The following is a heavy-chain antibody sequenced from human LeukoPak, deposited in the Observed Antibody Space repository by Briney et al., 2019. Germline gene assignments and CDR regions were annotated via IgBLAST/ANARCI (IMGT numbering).Heavy chain of an antibody. CDR1: GFTFSSYG. Sequence: GGSLRLSCAASGFTFSSYGMHWVRQAPGKGLEWVAVIWYDGSNKYYADSVKGRFTISRDNSKHTLYLQMNSLRAEDTAVYYCASQDGYNLGNLAYFDYWGQGTLVTVSS. J-gene: IGHJ4*02. V-gene: IGHV3-33*01. CDR3: ASQDGYNLGNLAYFDY. D-gene: IGHD5-24*01. CDR2: IWYDGSNK.